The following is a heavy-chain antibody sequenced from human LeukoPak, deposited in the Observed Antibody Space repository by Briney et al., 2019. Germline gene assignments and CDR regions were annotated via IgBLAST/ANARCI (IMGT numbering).Heavy chain of an antibody. D-gene: IGHD6-13*01. CDR2: ISGSGGST. J-gene: IGHJ6*03. V-gene: IGHV3-23*01. Sequence: PGGSLRLSCAASGFTFSSYAMSWVRQAPGKGLEWVSAISGSGGSTYYADSVKGRFTISRDNAKNSLYLQMNSLRTEDTAVYYCCSPYYYYYMDVWGKGTTVTVPS. CDR3: CSPYYYYYMDV. CDR1: GFTFSSYA.